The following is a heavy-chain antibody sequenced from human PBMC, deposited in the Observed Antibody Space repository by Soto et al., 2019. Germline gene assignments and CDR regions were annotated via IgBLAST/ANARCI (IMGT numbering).Heavy chain of an antibody. J-gene: IGHJ4*02. CDR2: ISWNSGDT. V-gene: IGHV3-9*01. CDR3: AKDRIAARGFAFDY. Sequence: PWGSLRLSCAASGFNFDDYAMHWVRQAPGKGLEWVSGISWNSGDTDYVDSVKGRFTISRDNAKNSLYLQMNSLRPEDTAFYYCAKDRIAARGFAFDYWGQGALVTVSS. D-gene: IGHD6-25*01. CDR1: GFNFDDYA.